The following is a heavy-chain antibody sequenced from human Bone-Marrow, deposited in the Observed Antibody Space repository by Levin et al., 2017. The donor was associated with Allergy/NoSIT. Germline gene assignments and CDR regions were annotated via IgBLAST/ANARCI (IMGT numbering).Heavy chain of an antibody. J-gene: IGHJ4*02. D-gene: IGHD3-22*01. CDR2: IYDSGTT. Sequence: GSLRLSCTVSGGSVTSGSHYWTWIRQPPGKELEWIGEIYDSGTTKYNPSLKSRVTISVATSTNQFSLRLTSATAADTDVYYCARGVGDTEYYDDSGPVALYSWGQGTLVTVSS. V-gene: IGHV4-61*01. CDR3: ARGVGDTEYYDDSGPVALYS. CDR1: GGSVTSGSHY.